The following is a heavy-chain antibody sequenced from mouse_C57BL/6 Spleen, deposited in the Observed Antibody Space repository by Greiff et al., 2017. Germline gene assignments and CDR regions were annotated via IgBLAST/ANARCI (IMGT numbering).Heavy chain of an antibody. CDR1: GFSLTSYG. D-gene: IGHD2-2*01. J-gene: IGHJ3*01. V-gene: IGHV2-5*01. CDR3: AKGGMVTTEVLAY. CDR2: IWRGGST. Sequence: QVHVKQSGPGLVQPSQSLSITCTVSGFSLTSYGVHWVRQSPGKGLEWLGVIWRGGSTDYNAAFMSRLSITKDNSKSQVFFKMNSLQADDTAIYYCAKGGMVTTEVLAYWGQGTLVTVSA.